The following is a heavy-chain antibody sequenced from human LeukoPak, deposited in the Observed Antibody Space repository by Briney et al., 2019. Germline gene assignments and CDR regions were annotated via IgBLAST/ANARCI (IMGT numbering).Heavy chain of an antibody. CDR1: GFTFSSYA. J-gene: IGHJ4*02. Sequence: GGSLRLSCAASGFTFSSYAMSWVRQAPVKGLEWVSAISGSGGSTYYADSVKGRFTISRDNSKNTLYLQMNSLRAEDTAVYYCAKDRSGDYYDSSGYGPFDYWGQGTLVTVSS. V-gene: IGHV3-23*01. CDR3: AKDRSGDYYDSSGYGPFDY. CDR2: ISGSGGST. D-gene: IGHD3-22*01.